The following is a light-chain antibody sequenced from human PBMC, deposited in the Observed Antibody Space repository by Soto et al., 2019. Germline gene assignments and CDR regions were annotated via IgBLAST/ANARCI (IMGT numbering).Light chain of an antibody. Sequence: EIVLTQSPATLSLSPGERATLSCRASQSVRNYLAWYQQKPAQAPRLLIYDASTRATGIPARFSGSGSGTDYTLTISSLQAEDFAVYYCQHRDNWSYIFGQGTKVEIK. CDR2: DAS. CDR1: QSVRNY. CDR3: QHRDNWSYI. J-gene: IGKJ2*01. V-gene: IGKV3-11*01.